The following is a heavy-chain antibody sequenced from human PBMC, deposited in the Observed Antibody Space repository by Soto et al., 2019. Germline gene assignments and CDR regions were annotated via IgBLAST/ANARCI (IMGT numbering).Heavy chain of an antibody. J-gene: IGHJ4*02. CDR2: IIPIFQTP. CDR3: ARTRGYYYGSGSYSWYYFDY. V-gene: IGHV1-69*06. CDR1: GGTFNSYG. D-gene: IGHD3-10*01. Sequence: SVKVSCKASGGTFNSYGISWVRQAPGQGLEWMGCIIPIFQTPEYAQKFQGRVTINADTSTSTAYMELSSLRSEDAAVYYCARTRGYYYGSGSYSWYYFDYWGQGTLVNVSS.